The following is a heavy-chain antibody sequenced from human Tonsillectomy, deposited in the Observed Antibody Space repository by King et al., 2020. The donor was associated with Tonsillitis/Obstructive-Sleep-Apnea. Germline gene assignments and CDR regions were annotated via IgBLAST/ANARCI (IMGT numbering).Heavy chain of an antibody. CDR2: ISGNGGST. V-gene: IGHV3-23*04. Sequence: VQLVESGGGLVQPGGSLRLSCAASGFTFSGYAMTWVRQAPGKGLEWVSSISGNGGSTFYADSVKGRFTISRDNSKNTLYLQMNSLRAEDTAVYYCAKAPTRGGVTGGRAFEIWGQGTMVTVSS. CDR3: AKAPTRGGVTGGRAFEI. CDR1: GFTFSGYA. J-gene: IGHJ3*02. D-gene: IGHD3-16*01.